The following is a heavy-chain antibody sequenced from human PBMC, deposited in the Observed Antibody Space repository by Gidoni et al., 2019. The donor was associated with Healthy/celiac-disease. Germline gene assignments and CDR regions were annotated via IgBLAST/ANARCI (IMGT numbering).Heavy chain of an antibody. CDR3: AREAAAADY. CDR1: GFTFSSYE. J-gene: IGHJ4*01. V-gene: IGHV3-48*03. CDR2: ISSSGSTI. Sequence: EVQLVESGGGWVQPGGSRRLSGAAAGFTFSSYEMNWVRRAPGRGLEWVSYISSSGSTIYYADSVKCRFTISRDNAKNSLYLQMNSLRAADTAVYYCAREAAAADYWGHGTLVTVSS. D-gene: IGHD6-13*01.